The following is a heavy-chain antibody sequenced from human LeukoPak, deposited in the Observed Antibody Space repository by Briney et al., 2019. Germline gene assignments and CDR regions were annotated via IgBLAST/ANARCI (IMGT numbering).Heavy chain of an antibody. V-gene: IGHV3-48*01. CDR3: AKDPSSGWLYYFDY. Sequence: GGSLRLSCAASGFTFSSYAMSWVRQAPGKGLEWVAYISNSGSALYYANFVKGRFTISRDNSKNTLYLQMNSLRAEDTAVYYCAKDPSSGWLYYFDYWGQGTLVTVSS. J-gene: IGHJ4*02. CDR1: GFTFSSYA. D-gene: IGHD6-19*01. CDR2: ISNSGSAL.